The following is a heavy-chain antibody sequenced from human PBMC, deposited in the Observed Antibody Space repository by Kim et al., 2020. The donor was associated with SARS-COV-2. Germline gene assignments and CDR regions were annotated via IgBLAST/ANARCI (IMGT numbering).Heavy chain of an antibody. J-gene: IGHJ5*02. Sequence: SVKVSCKASGGTFSSYAISWVRQAPGQGLEWMGGIIPIFGTANYAQKFQGRVTITADESTSTAYMELSSLRSEDTAVYYCARVGIVAENWFDPWGQGTLVTVSS. D-gene: IGHD2-15*01. CDR2: IIPIFGTA. V-gene: IGHV1-69*13. CDR1: GGTFSSYA. CDR3: ARVGIVAENWFDP.